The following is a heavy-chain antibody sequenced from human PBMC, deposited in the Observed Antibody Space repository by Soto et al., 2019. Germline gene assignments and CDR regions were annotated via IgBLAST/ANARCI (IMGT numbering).Heavy chain of an antibody. J-gene: IGHJ5*02. V-gene: IGHV4-59*01. D-gene: IGHD2-15*01. CDR1: GGSISSYY. Sequence: QVQLQESGPGLVKASETLSLTCTGSGGSISSYYWCWIRQPPGTGLEWIGYIYYSGSTNYNPSLKRLVTISIDESTNQFSRKLSSVPAADTAVYHCARRPYAGGNCFDPCGQGTLVTVAS. CDR2: IYYSGST. CDR3: ARRPYAGGNCFDP.